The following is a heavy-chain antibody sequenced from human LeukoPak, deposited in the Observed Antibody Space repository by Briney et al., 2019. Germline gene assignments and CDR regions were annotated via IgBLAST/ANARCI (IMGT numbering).Heavy chain of an antibody. V-gene: IGHV3-23*01. Sequence: PGGSLRLSCAASGFTFSSYAVTCVREIPGKGLEGVSTISESGGGAYSGGGTYYGDSVKGRFIISKDGSTKTLFLQMDRLRADDTGIYYCAKGKVNHLGALDYWGQGALVTVSS. D-gene: IGHD1-26*01. J-gene: IGHJ4*02. CDR3: AKGKVNHLGALDY. CDR2: ISESGGGAYSGGGT. CDR1: GFTFSSYA.